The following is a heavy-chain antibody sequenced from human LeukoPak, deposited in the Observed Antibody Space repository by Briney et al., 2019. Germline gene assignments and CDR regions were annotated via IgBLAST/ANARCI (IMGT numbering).Heavy chain of an antibody. CDR2: IYYSGST. D-gene: IGHD2-2*01. Sequence: SETLSLTCTVSGGSISSSSYYWGWIRQPPGKGLEWIGSIYYSGSTYYNPSLKSRVTISVDTSKNQFSLKLSSVTAADTAVYYCARATVVVPAAMKYFDYWGQGTLVTVSS. CDR3: ARATVVVPAAMKYFDY. V-gene: IGHV4-39*01. CDR1: GGSISSSSYY. J-gene: IGHJ4*02.